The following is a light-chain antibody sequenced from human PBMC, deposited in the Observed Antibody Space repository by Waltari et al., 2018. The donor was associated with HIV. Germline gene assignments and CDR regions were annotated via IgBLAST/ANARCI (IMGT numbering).Light chain of an antibody. CDR2: DVS. V-gene: IGLV2-11*01. Sequence: QSALTQPTSVPGSPGQSVTISCTGTSSDVGGYNYVYWYQQHPGKAPKLIIDDVSKRPSGVPDRFSGSKSGNTASLTISGLQAEDGADYYCCSYAGSYRGVFGGGTKLTVL. CDR1: SSDVGGYNY. J-gene: IGLJ2*01. CDR3: CSYAGSYRGV.